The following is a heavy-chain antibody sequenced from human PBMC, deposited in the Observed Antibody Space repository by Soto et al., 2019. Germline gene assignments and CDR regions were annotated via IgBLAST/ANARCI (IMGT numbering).Heavy chain of an antibody. CDR3: ARDQGIGSSRGLELDY. V-gene: IGHV3-21*01. CDR2: ISSSSSYI. CDR1: GFTFSSYS. D-gene: IGHD6-13*01. Sequence: PGGSLRLSCAASGFTFSSYSMNWVRQAPGKGLEWVSSISSSSSYIYYADSVKGRFTISRDNAKNSLYLQMNSLRAEDTAVYYCARDQGIGSSRGLELDYGGQGTLVTVSS. J-gene: IGHJ4*02.